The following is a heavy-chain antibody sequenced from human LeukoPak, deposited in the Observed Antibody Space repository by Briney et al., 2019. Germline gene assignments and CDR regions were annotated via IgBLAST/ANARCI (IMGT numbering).Heavy chain of an antibody. V-gene: IGHV4-4*07. D-gene: IGHD2-2*01. CDR2: IYTSGNT. CDR1: GGSISDFY. J-gene: IGHJ4*02. CDR3: ARMRGGDIVVVPAAYYFDY. Sequence: SETLSLTCTVSGGSISDFYWSWIRQPVGKGLEWIGRIYTSGNTNYNPSLKSRVTISVDTSKNQFSLKLSSVTAADTAVYYCARMRGGDIVVVPAAYYFDYWGQGTLVTVSS.